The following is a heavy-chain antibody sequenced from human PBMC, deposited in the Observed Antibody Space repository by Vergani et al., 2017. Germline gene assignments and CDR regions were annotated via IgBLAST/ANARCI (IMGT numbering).Heavy chain of an antibody. D-gene: IGHD2-2*01. Sequence: QVQLVQSGAEVKKPGASVKVSCKASGYTFTSAEINWVRQATGQGLEWMGWVKPNSGSTDYAQKFQGRVTMTRDTSINTAYMELSRLRSDYTAVYYCATLGYSSSTSCSIGGYYYYYYYMDVWSKGTTVTVSS. CDR3: ATLGYSSSTSCSIGGYYYYYYYMDV. J-gene: IGHJ6*03. V-gene: IGHV1-8*01. CDR2: VKPNSGST. CDR1: GYTFTSAE.